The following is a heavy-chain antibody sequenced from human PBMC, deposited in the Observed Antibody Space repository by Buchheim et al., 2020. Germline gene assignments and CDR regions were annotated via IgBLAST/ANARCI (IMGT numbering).Heavy chain of an antibody. V-gene: IGHV4-4*07. D-gene: IGHD2-15*01. J-gene: IGHJ4*02. Sequence: QVQLLESGPGLVKPSETLSLTCSVSGGSVNYYYWSWIRQAAGKGLEWIGRVYTTGTTDYNPSLKSRVTMSVDTSNNQVSLRLNSGTAADTAVYYCARGIRVVVPGERAFDNWGEGTL. CDR2: VYTTGTT. CDR1: GGSVNYYY. CDR3: ARGIRVVVPGERAFDN.